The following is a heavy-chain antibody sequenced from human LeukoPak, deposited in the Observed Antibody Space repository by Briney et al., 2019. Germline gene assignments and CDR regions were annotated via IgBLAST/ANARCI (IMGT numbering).Heavy chain of an antibody. CDR2: IYWDDDK. CDR3: AHRSRSGSYPDY. CDR1: GFSRRPSGVG. D-gene: IGHD3-10*01. V-gene: IGHV2-5*02. Sequence: ASGPTLVNPTQTLTLTCTFSGFSRRPSGVGVGWIRQSRVNALEWLAHIYWDDDKRYSPSLKSRITITKDTSKNQVVLTMTNMDPVDTATYYCAHRSRSGSYPDYWGEGTLVSVSS. J-gene: IGHJ4*02.